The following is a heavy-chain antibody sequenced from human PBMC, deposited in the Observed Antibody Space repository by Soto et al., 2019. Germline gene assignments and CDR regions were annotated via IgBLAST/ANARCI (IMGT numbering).Heavy chain of an antibody. CDR2: IYPGDSDI. Sequence: XDSLTISGKGSGYSFTSYWIGLVRQMPGKGLEWMGIIYPGDSDIRYSPSFEGQVTISADKSISTAYLQWSSLRASDTAMYYCARHGGRRPQLFYYYGMDVWGQGTTVTVSS. D-gene: IGHD3-16*01. V-gene: IGHV5-51*01. CDR1: GYSFTSYW. CDR3: ARHGGRRPQLFYYYGMDV. J-gene: IGHJ6*02.